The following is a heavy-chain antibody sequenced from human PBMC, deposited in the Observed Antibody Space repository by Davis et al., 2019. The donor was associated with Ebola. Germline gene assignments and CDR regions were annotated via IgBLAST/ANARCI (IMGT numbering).Heavy chain of an antibody. CDR3: ARGAQDCSSTSCRLYYYYMDV. J-gene: IGHJ6*03. Sequence: PGGSLRLSCAVYGGSFSGYYWSWIRQPPGKGLEWIGYIYYSGSTNYNPSLKSRVTISVDTSKNQFSLKLSSVTAADTAVYYCARGAQDCSSTSCRLYYYYMDVWGKGTTVTVSS. CDR1: GGSFSGYY. CDR2: IYYSGST. V-gene: IGHV4-59*12. D-gene: IGHD2-2*01.